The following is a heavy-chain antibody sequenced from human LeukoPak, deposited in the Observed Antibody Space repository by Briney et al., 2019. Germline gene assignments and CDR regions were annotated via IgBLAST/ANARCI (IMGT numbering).Heavy chain of an antibody. Sequence: GGSLRLSCAASGFTFSNYGMHWVRQAPGKGLEWVAVIWYDGSTKYYADSVKGRFTISRDNSKNTLYLQMNSLRAEDTALYYCARDTYYYDSSGYFDYWGQGTLVTVSS. CDR3: ARDTYYYDSSGYFDY. J-gene: IGHJ4*02. CDR1: GFTFSNYG. CDR2: IWYDGSTK. D-gene: IGHD3-22*01. V-gene: IGHV3-33*01.